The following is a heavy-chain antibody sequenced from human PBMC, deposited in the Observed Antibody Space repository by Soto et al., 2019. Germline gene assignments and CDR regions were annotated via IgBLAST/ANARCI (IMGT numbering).Heavy chain of an antibody. V-gene: IGHV3-53*01. D-gene: IGHD3-10*01. CDR3: VRPLPSGQTHARDV. CDR2: IYNDGTT. J-gene: IGHJ6*02. Sequence: PGGSLRLSCVASGLPVAGSYMAWVRQAPGKGLEWASVIYNDGTTYYSQSVEGRFDISRDTSKNTLYLQMDRLRDEDTAVYYCVRPLPSGQTHARDVWGQGTTVTVSS. CDR1: GLPVAGSY.